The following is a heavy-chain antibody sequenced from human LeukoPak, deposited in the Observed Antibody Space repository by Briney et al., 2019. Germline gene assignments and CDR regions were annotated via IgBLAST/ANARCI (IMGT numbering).Heavy chain of an antibody. J-gene: IGHJ4*02. D-gene: IGHD4-23*01. CDR2: INHSGST. Sequence: SETLSLTCAVYGGSFSGYYWSWIRQPPGKGLEWIGEINHSGSTNYNPSLKSRVTISVDTSKNQFSLKLSSVTAADTAVYYCARLTVVTSRGFDYWGQGTLVTVSS. CDR3: ARLTVVTSRGFDY. V-gene: IGHV4-34*01. CDR1: GGSFSGYY.